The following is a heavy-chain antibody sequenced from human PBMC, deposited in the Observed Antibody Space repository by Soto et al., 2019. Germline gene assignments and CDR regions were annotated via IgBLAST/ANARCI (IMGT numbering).Heavy chain of an antibody. Sequence: GGSLRLSCAASGFTFSSYAMSWVRQAPGKGLEWVAVIWYDGSNKYYADSVKGRFTISRDNSKNTLYLQMNSLRAEDTAVYYCARGLPAAMGPFDYWGQGTLVTVSS. CDR1: GFTFSSYA. V-gene: IGHV3-33*08. J-gene: IGHJ4*02. CDR3: ARGLPAAMGPFDY. CDR2: IWYDGSNK. D-gene: IGHD2-2*01.